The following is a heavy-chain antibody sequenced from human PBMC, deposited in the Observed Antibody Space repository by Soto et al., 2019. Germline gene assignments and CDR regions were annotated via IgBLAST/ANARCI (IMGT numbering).Heavy chain of an antibody. V-gene: IGHV4-31*03. CDR1: GGSISSGGYY. CDR3: ARGVEDVLRYFDWLRAPYYFDY. CDR2: IYYSGST. Sequence: SETLSLTCTVSGGSISSGGYYWSWIRQHPGKGLEWIGYIYYSGSTYYNPSLKSRVTISVDTSKNQFSLKLSSVTAADTAVYYCARGVEDVLRYFDWLRAPYYFDYWGQGTLVTVSS. D-gene: IGHD3-9*01. J-gene: IGHJ4*02.